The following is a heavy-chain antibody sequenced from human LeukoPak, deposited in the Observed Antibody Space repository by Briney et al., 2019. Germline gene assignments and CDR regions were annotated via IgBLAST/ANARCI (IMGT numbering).Heavy chain of an antibody. CDR2: IKSKTDGGTT. J-gene: IGHJ4*02. V-gene: IGHV3-15*01. Sequence: TGGSLRLSCAASGFTFSNAWMSWVRQAPGKGLEWVGRIKSKTDGGTTDYAAPVKGRFTISRDDSKNALYLQMNSLKTEDTAVYYCTTDIVVVPAAIRVDYWGQGTLVTVSS. CDR1: GFTFSNAW. D-gene: IGHD2-2*02. CDR3: TTDIVVVPAAIRVDY.